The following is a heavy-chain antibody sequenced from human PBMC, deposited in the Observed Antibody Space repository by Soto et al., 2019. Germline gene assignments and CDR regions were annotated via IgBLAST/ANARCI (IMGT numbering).Heavy chain of an antibody. Sequence: SETLSLTCTVSGGSISSGGYYWSWIRQHPGKGLEWIGYIYYSGSTYYNPSLKSRVTISVDTSKNQFSLKLSSVTAADTAVYYCARDPMATGTPDYWGQGTLVTVYS. V-gene: IGHV4-31*03. CDR3: ARDPMATGTPDY. D-gene: IGHD1-1*01. CDR2: IYYSGST. J-gene: IGHJ4*02. CDR1: GGSISSGGYY.